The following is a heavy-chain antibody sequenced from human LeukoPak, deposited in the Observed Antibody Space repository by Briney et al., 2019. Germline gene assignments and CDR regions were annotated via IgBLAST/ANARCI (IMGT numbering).Heavy chain of an antibody. J-gene: IGHJ1*01. Sequence: GGSLRLSCAASGFTLSSYAMSWVRQAPGKGLEWVSATSSSDAGTYYADSVRGRFTISRDNSKNTLYLQMNSLRAEDTAVYYCAKEIYGDSTGSRFHHWGQGTLVIVSS. CDR2: TSSSDAGT. V-gene: IGHV3-23*01. CDR1: GFTLSSYA. CDR3: AKEIYGDSTGSRFHH. D-gene: IGHD4-17*01.